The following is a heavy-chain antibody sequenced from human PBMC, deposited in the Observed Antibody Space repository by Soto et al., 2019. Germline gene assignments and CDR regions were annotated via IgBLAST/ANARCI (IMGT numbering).Heavy chain of an antibody. CDR1: GGTFSSYA. CDR2: IIPIFGTA. CDR3: ARDVWGNRVVVIRADDAFDI. D-gene: IGHD3-22*01. V-gene: IGHV1-69*06. J-gene: IGHJ3*02. Sequence: QVHLVQSGAEVKKPGSSVKVSCKASGGTFSSYAISWVRQAPGQGLEWMGGIIPIFGTANYAQKFQGRVTITADKSTSTAYMELSSLRSEDTAVYYCARDVWGNRVVVIRADDAFDIWGQGTMVTVSS.